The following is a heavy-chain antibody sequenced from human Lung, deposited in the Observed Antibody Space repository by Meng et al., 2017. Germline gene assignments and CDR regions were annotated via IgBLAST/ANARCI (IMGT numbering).Heavy chain of an antibody. CDR1: GGSFSDYY. J-gene: IGHJ4*02. D-gene: IGHD4-11*01. Sequence: VATRPWCGGRLNASEILSITCVVSGGSFSDYYWSWIRQRPGKGLEWIGEIIHSWSTNYNPSLESRATISVATSQNSRCLKLSSVTAAGSAVYYCARGPTTMAHFFDYWGQGTLVTVSS. CDR2: IIHSWST. CDR3: ARGPTTMAHFFDY. V-gene: IGHV4-34*01.